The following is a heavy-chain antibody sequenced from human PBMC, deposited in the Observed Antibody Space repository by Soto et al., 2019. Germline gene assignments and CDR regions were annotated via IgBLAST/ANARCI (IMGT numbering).Heavy chain of an antibody. CDR1: GGSISSGGYY. D-gene: IGHD3-22*01. V-gene: IGHV4-31*03. CDR2: IYYSGST. Sequence: SETLSLTCTVSGGSISSGGYYWSWIRQHPGKGLEWIGYIYYSGSTYYNPSLKSRVTISVDTSKNQFSLKLSSVTAADTAVYYCASIRRGYYYDSSGSSNFDYWGQGTLVTVSS. CDR3: ASIRRGYYYDSSGSSNFDY. J-gene: IGHJ4*02.